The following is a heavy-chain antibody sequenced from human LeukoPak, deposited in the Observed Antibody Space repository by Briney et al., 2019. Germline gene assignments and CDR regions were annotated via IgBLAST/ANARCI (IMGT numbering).Heavy chain of an antibody. CDR1: GFTFSSYG. Sequence: GGSLRLSCAASGFTFSSYGMHWVRQAPGKGLEWVAVIWYDGSNKYYADSVKGRFTISRDNSKNTLYLQMNSLRAEDTAVYYCAKHDSSGYTPYDAFDIWGQGTMVTVSS. CDR2: IWYDGSNK. J-gene: IGHJ3*02. D-gene: IGHD3-22*01. V-gene: IGHV3-33*06. CDR3: AKHDSSGYTPYDAFDI.